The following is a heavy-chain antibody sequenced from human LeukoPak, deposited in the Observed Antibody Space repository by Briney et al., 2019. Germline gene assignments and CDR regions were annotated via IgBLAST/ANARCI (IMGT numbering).Heavy chain of an antibody. Sequence: ASVKVSCKASGYTFTSYGISWVRQAPGQGLEWMGWISAYNGNTNYAQKLQGRVAMTTDTSTSTAYMELRSLRSDDTAVYYCARDYYDSSGYAENWFDPWGQGTLVTVSS. CDR3: ARDYYDSSGYAENWFDP. V-gene: IGHV1-18*01. J-gene: IGHJ5*02. D-gene: IGHD3-22*01. CDR2: ISAYNGNT. CDR1: GYTFTSYG.